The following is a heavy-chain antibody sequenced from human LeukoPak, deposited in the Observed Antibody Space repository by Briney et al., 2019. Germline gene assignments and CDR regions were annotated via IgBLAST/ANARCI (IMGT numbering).Heavy chain of an antibody. V-gene: IGHV3-23*01. J-gene: IGHJ4*02. CDR1: GFTFSSYA. CDR3: PKPSFVSWWLPRFDY. CDR2: ISGSGGST. Sequence: GGSLRLSCAASGFTFSSYAMSWVRQAPGKGLEWVSAISGSGGSTYYADSVKGRFTISRDNSKNTLYLQMNSLRAEDTAVYYCPKPSFVSWWLPRFDYWGQGTLVTVSS. D-gene: IGHD2-8*02.